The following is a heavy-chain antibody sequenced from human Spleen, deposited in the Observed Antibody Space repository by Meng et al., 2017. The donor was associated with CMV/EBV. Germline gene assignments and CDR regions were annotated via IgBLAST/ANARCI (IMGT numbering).Heavy chain of an antibody. Sequence: ASVKVSCKASGYIFSTYGITWVRQAPGQGLEWMGLIRGHNTNPQYGQKFQGRVTMTSETSTSTAYMELRSLRPDDTAVYYCARGEGVGQNPWGQGTLVTVSS. J-gene: IGHJ5*02. CDR3: ARGEGVGQNP. V-gene: IGHV1-18*01. CDR2: IRGHNTNP. D-gene: IGHD1-26*01. CDR1: GYIFSTYG.